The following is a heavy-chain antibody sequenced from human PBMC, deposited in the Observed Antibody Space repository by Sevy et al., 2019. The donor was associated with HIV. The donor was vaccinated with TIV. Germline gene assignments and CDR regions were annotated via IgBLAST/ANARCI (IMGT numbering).Heavy chain of an antibody. V-gene: IGHV3-30-3*01. CDR2: ISYDGSNK. CDR1: GFTFSSYA. D-gene: IGHD2-21*01. J-gene: IGHJ4*02. Sequence: GGSLRLSCAASGFTFSSYAMHWVRQAPGKGLEWVAVISYDGSNKYYADSVKGRFTISRDNSKNTLYLQMNSLRAEDTAVYYCARVDQHIGNLAYWGRGTLVTVSS. CDR3: ARVDQHIGNLAY.